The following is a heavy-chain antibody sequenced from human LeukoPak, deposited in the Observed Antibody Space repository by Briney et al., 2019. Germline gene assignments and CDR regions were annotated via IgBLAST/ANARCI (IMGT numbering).Heavy chain of an antibody. CDR1: GGSSSSYY. CDR3: ARTSLLDWYFDL. CDR2: IYTSGST. Sequence: SETLSLTCTVSGGSSSSYYWSWIRQPAGKGLEWIGRIYTSGSTKYNPSLKRRVTMSVDTSKNQFSLKLTSVTAADTAVYYCARTSLLDWYFDLWGGGTLVTVSS. V-gene: IGHV4-4*07. J-gene: IGHJ2*01.